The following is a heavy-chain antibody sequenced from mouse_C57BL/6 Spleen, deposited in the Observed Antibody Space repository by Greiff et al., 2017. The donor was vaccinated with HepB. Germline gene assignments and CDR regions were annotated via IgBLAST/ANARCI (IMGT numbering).Heavy chain of an antibody. CDR2: IHPNSGST. Sequence: VKLQQPGAELVKPGASVKLSCKASGYTFTSYWMHWVKQRPGQGLEWIGMIHPNSGSTNYNEKFKSKATLTVDKSSSTAYMQLSSLTSEDSAVYYCARYPYGSSFLWYFDVWGTGTTVTVSS. D-gene: IGHD1-1*01. CDR3: ARYPYGSSFLWYFDV. V-gene: IGHV1-64*01. CDR1: GYTFTSYW. J-gene: IGHJ1*03.